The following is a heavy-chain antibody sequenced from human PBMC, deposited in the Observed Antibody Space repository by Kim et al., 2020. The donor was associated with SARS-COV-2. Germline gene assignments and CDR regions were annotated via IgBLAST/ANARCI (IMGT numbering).Heavy chain of an antibody. CDR3: AKDWLYYGSGSYNWFDP. J-gene: IGHJ5*02. CDR2: ISYDGSNK. D-gene: IGHD3-10*01. Sequence: GGSLRLSCAASGFTFSSYGMHWVRQAPGKGLEWVAVISYDGSNKYYADSVKGRFTISRDNSKNTLYLQMNSLRAEDTAVYYCAKDWLYYGSGSYNWFDPWGQGTLVTVSS. V-gene: IGHV3-30*18. CDR1: GFTFSSYG.